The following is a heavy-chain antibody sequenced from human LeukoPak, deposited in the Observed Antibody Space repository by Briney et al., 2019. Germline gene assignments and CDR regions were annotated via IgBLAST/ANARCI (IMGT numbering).Heavy chain of an antibody. CDR3: AREYSASEH. J-gene: IGHJ4*02. Sequence: GASVKVSCKASGYTFVGYCLHWVRQAPGQGLEWMAWIDPYTGNTHYAQKFQGRITVTRDTSVSTTYMELSWLTSDDTARYYCAREYSASEHWGQGTLVTVSS. CDR2: IDPYTGNT. CDR1: GYTFVGYC. V-gene: IGHV1-2*02. D-gene: IGHD5-12*01.